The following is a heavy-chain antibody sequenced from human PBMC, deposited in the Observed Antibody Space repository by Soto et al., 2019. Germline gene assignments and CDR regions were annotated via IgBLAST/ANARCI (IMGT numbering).Heavy chain of an antibody. CDR3: ARIRSSPYYGMDV. V-gene: IGHV2-26*01. J-gene: IGHJ6*02. Sequence: SGPTLVNPTETLTLTCTVSGFSLSNARMGVSWIRQPPGEALEWLAHIFSNDEKSYSTSLKSRLTISKETSKSQVVLTMTNMDPVDTATYYCARIRSSPYYGMDVWGQGTTVTVSS. CDR1: GFSLSNARMG. CDR2: IFSNDEK.